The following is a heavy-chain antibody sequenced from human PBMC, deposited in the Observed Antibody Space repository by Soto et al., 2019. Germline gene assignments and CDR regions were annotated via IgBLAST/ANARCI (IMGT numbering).Heavy chain of an antibody. CDR3: ASMLPPRTMTTVTTGFDY. Sequence: PGGSLRLSCAASGFTLSSYGMHWVRQAPGKGLEWVAFISYDGSNIYYADSVKGRFTISRDNAKNTLYLQMNSLRAEDTAVYYCASMLPPRTMTTVTTGFDYWGQGTLVTVSS. V-gene: IGHV3-30*02. D-gene: IGHD4-17*01. J-gene: IGHJ4*02. CDR1: GFTLSSYG. CDR2: ISYDGSNI.